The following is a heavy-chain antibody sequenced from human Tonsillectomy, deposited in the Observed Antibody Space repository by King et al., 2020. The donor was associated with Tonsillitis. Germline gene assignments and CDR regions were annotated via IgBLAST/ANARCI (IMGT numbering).Heavy chain of an antibody. CDR1: GFTFSNYW. D-gene: IGHD6-13*01. CDR2: IRQDGSET. Sequence: VQLVESGGGLVQPGGSLRLSCAASGFTFSNYWMSWVRQAPGKGLEWVANIRQDGSETYYVDSVKGRFTISRDNAKNSLYLQMTSLRAEDTAVNYCARGISAAGGRWYFDLWGRGTLVTVSS. V-gene: IGHV3-7*04. CDR3: ARGISAAGGRWYFDL. J-gene: IGHJ2*01.